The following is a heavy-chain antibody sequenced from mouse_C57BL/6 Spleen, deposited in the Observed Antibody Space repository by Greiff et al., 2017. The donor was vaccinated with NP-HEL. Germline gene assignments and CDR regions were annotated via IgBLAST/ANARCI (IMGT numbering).Heavy chain of an antibody. D-gene: IGHD4-1*01. V-gene: IGHV1-80*01. CDR3: ARLELGKAMDY. CDR2: IYPGDGDT. Sequence: VQLVESGAELVKPGASVKISCKASGYAFSSYWMNWVKQRPGKGLEWIGQIYPGDGDTNYNGKFKGKATLTADKSSSTAYMQLSSLTSEDSAVYFCARLELGKAMDYWGQGTSVTVSS. J-gene: IGHJ4*01. CDR1: GYAFSSYW.